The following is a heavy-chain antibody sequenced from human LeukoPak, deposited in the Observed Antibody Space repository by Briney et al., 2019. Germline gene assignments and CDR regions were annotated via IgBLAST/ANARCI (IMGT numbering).Heavy chain of an antibody. CDR2: LTGSGATT. Sequence: GGSPRLSCAASGFTFSSYAMSWVRQAPGKGLEWVSTLTGSGATTNYADSVKGRFTISRDNSKNTLFLQMNSLRAEDTAVYYCAKEDIVSTMGNFDYWGQGTLVTVSS. CDR3: AKEDIVSTMGNFDY. CDR1: GFTFSSYA. D-gene: IGHD5/OR15-5a*01. J-gene: IGHJ4*02. V-gene: IGHV3-23*01.